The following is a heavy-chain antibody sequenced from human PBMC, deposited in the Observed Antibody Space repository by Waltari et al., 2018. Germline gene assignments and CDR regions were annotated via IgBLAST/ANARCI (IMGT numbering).Heavy chain of an antibody. D-gene: IGHD6-13*01. CDR2: INTDGSIT. V-gene: IGHV3-74*01. CDR3: VMYSSSFLGDC. J-gene: IGHJ4*02. CDR1: GFIFNNYW. Sequence: EVQLVESGGGLVQPGGSLSLSCAATGFIFNNYWMHWVPQAPGKGLVSVSHINTDGSITNYADSVKGRFTISRDNAKNTLFLQMNSLRAEDTAVYYCVMYSSSFLGDCWGQGTLVIVSS.